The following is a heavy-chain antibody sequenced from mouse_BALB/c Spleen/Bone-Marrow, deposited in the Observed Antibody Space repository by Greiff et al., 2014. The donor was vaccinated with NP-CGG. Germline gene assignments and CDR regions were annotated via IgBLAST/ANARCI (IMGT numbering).Heavy chain of an antibody. CDR2: IWAGGST. J-gene: IGHJ4*01. CDR3: ARGSYKGGAMDY. CDR1: GFSLTSYG. V-gene: IGHV2-9*02. Sequence: VQGVESGPGLVAPSQSLSITCTVSGFSLTSYGVHWVRQPPGKVLEWLGVIWAGGSTNYNSDLMSRLSISKDNSKVQVFLKRMSLEADDTDLCDSARGSYKGGAMDYWGQGTSVTVSS.